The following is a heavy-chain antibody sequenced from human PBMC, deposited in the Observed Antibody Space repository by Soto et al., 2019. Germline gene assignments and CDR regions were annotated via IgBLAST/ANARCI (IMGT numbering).Heavy chain of an antibody. CDR3: ARGGYCSGGSCYSTDYYYGMDV. J-gene: IGHJ6*02. V-gene: IGHV1-24*01. CDR1: GYTLTELS. CDR2: FDPEIGET. Sequence: ASVKVSCKVSGYTLTELSMHWVRQAPGKGLEWMGTFDPEIGETVYAQKFRGRVTMTEDTSTDTAYMELRSLRSDDTAVYYCARGGYCSGGSCYSTDYYYGMDVWGQGTTVTVSS. D-gene: IGHD2-15*01.